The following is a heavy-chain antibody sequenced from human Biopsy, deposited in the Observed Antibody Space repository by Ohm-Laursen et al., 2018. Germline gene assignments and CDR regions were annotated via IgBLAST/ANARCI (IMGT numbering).Heavy chain of an antibody. CDR2: IYPGDSDT. V-gene: IGHV5-51*01. D-gene: IGHD3-3*01. CDR3: AKHGGLGDFWSGYPLAAFDI. CDR1: GYSFTNYW. J-gene: IGHJ3*02. Sequence: ESLRLSCKGSGYSFTNYWVGWVRQMPGKGLEWMGLIYPGDSDTRYSPSFQGQVTISVDKSISTAYVQLNSLKASDTAMYYCAKHGGLGDFWSGYPLAAFDIWGQGTMVTVSS.